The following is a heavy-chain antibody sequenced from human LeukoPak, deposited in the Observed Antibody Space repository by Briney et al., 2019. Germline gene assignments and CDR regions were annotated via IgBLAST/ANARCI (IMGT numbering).Heavy chain of an antibody. J-gene: IGHJ4*02. Sequence: SDTLSLTCTVSGGSITNPTYHWGWVRQPPGKGLEWIGSIYYNGNSYYNLDLKSRLTLSIDTSNNQFSLKLESVTAADTAVYYCTSEYSSSPAYWSQGTLVTVSS. CDR3: TSEYSSSPAY. V-gene: IGHV4-39*02. D-gene: IGHD6-6*01. CDR1: GGSITNPTYH. CDR2: IYYNGNS.